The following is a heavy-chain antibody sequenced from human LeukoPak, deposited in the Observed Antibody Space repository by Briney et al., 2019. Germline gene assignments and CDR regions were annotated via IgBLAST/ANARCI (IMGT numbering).Heavy chain of an antibody. CDR3: ARVLLIPSYAFDI. D-gene: IGHD2/OR15-2a*01. CDR2: IKQDGSEK. J-gene: IGHJ3*02. CDR1: GFTFSNYW. V-gene: IGHV3-7*04. Sequence: PGGSLRLSCAASGFTFSNYWMTWVRQALGKGLEWVANIKQDGSEKYYVDSVKGRFTISRDNAKNSLYLQMNSLRAEDTAVYYCARVLLIPSYAFDIWGQGTMVTVSS.